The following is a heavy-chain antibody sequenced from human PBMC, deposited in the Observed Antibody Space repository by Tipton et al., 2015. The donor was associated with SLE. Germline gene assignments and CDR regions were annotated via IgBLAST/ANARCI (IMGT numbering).Heavy chain of an antibody. CDR2: ISSSGGST. Sequence: GSLRLSCAASGFSFNGYGMTWVRQAPGKGLEWVSTISSSGGSTYYADSVKGRFTISRDNFKNTLYLQMNSLRAEDTAVYYCAKDIVIVPPTIRGYFDYWGQGTLVTVSS. CDR3: AKDIVIVPPTIRGYFDY. D-gene: IGHD2-2*02. CDR1: GFSFNGYG. J-gene: IGHJ4*02. V-gene: IGHV3-23*01.